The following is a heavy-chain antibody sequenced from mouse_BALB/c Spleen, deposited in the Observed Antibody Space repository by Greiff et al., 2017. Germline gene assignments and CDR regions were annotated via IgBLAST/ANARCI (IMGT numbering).Heavy chain of an antibody. CDR3: ARQVVGDFDY. CDR1: GFNIKDTY. CDR2: IDPANGNT. V-gene: IGHV14-3*02. J-gene: IGHJ2*01. Sequence: VQLQQSGAELVKPRASVKLSCTASGFNIKDTYMHWVKQRPEQGLEWIGRIDPANGNTKYDPKFQGKATITADTSSNTAYLQLSSLTSEDTAVYYCARQVVGDFDYWGQGTTLTVSS. D-gene: IGHD1-1*01.